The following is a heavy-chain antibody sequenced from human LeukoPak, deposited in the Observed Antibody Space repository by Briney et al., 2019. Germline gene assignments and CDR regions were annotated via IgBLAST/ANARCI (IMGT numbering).Heavy chain of an antibody. CDR2: IIPILGIA. CDR3: ARDNSGYIGDPFDF. Sequence: SVKVSCKASGGTFSSYAIGWVRQAPGQGLEWMGRIIPILGIANYAQKFQGRVTITADKSTSTAYMELSSLRSENTAVYYCARDNSGYIGDPFDFWGQGTLVTVSS. V-gene: IGHV1-69*04. D-gene: IGHD5-12*01. J-gene: IGHJ4*02. CDR1: GGTFSSYA.